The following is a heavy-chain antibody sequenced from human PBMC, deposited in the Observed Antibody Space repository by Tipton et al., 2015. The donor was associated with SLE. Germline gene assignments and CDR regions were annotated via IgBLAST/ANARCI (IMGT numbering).Heavy chain of an antibody. CDR3: ARRTSGYAPDY. D-gene: IGHD5-12*01. V-gene: IGHV4-39*07. Sequence: TLSLTCTVSGDSITSFNQYWGWIRQPPGRRLEYLASLYHSGDTYYNPSLRSRLTISMDTSKNQFSLRLRSVTAADTAVYYCARRTSGYAPDYWGQGTLVTVSS. J-gene: IGHJ4*02. CDR1: GDSITSFNQY. CDR2: LYHSGDT.